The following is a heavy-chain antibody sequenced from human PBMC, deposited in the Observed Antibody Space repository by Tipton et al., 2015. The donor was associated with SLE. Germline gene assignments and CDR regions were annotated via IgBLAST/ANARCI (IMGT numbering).Heavy chain of an antibody. J-gene: IGHJ4*02. CDR3: ASSLLTVFAGFDY. Sequence: SLRLSCAASGFIFRNYAMYWVRQAAGKGPEWVALISYDGNIESYTDSVRGRFTISRDNSANALFLQMNNLSTEDTAVYYCASSLLTVFAGFDYWGQGTLVTVSS. CDR2: ISYDGNIE. D-gene: IGHD3-3*01. CDR1: GFIFRNYA. V-gene: IGHV3-30-3*01.